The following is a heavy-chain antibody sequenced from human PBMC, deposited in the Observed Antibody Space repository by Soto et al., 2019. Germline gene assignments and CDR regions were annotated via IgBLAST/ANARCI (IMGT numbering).Heavy chain of an antibody. D-gene: IGHD5-12*01. CDR2: IYPDDSDT. CDR1: GYSFTTYW. Sequence: PGESLKISCKGSGYSFTTYWIGWVRQVPGKGLEWMGIIYPDDSDTRYSPSFQGQVTMSADKSISTAYLQWSSLKASDTAMYYCAGRVKYSDSDRFDSWGQGTLVTVSS. V-gene: IGHV5-51*01. CDR3: AGRVKYSDSDRFDS. J-gene: IGHJ4*02.